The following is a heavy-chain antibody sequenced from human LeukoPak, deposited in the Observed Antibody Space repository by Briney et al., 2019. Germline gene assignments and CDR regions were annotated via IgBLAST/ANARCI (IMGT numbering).Heavy chain of an antibody. J-gene: IGHJ4*02. CDR2: MNPNSGNT. CDR1: GYTFTSYD. CDR3: ARGVLWFGELLKGGFDY. V-gene: IGHV1-8*01. Sequence: ASVKVSCKASGYTFTSYDINWVRQATGQGLEWMGWMNPNSGNTGYAQKFQGRVTMTRNTSISTAYMELSSLRSEDTAAYYCARGVLWFGELLKGGFDYWGQGTLVTVSS. D-gene: IGHD3-10*01.